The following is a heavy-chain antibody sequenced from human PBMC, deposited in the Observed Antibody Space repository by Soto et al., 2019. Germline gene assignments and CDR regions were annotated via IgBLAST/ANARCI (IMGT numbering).Heavy chain of an antibody. Sequence: PSETLSLTCVVSGGSITSYHWSWIRQFPGKGLEWISYTAYTGNTNYNPSLKSRVTISMDTSKNQLSLKLTSMTAADTAVYYCARDSRQVVNLGGYYYYAMDVWGQGTTVTVSS. CDR3: ARDSRQVVNLGGYYYYAMDV. J-gene: IGHJ6*02. CDR1: GGSITSYH. V-gene: IGHV4-59*01. D-gene: IGHD3-16*01. CDR2: TAYTGNT.